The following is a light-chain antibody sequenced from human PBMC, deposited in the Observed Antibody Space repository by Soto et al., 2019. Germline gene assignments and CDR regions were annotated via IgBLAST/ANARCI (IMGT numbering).Light chain of an antibody. CDR3: SSYTSSSTLV. CDR2: EVS. CDR1: SSDVGGYNY. J-gene: IGLJ1*01. V-gene: IGLV2-14*01. Sequence: QDAQTQPASVSGSPGQAITISCTGTSSDVGGYNYVSWYQQHPGKAPKLMIYEVSNRPSGVSNRFSGSKSGNTASLTISGLQAEDEADYYCSSYTSSSTLVFGTGTNVAVL.